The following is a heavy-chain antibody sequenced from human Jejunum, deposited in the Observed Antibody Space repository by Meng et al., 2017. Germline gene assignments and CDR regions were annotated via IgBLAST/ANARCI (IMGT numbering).Heavy chain of an antibody. V-gene: IGHV3-23*01. D-gene: IGHD5/OR15-5a*01. CDR3: AKRLSTSASYYFDH. Sequence: GVGLVKPVGPLSFSCAASGFSFSNYGMSWVRQAPGKGLEWVSRSSTGRGVTDYADSVKGRFTISRDDSANTLFLQLNNLRVEDTAVYYCAKRLSTSASYYFDHWGQGTLVTVSS. CDR1: GFSFSNYG. J-gene: IGHJ4*02. CDR2: SSTGRGVT.